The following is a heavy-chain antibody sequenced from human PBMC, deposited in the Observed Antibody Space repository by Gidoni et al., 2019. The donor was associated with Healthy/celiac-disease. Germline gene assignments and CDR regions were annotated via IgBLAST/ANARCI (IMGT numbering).Heavy chain of an antibody. V-gene: IGHV4-59*01. Sequence: QVQLQESGPGLVKPSETLSLTCTVSGGSISSYYWSWIRQPPGKGLEWIGYIYYSGSTNYNPSLKSRVTISVDTSKNQFSLKLSSVTAADTAVYYCARDRGTTVTPDAFDIWGQGTMVTVSS. J-gene: IGHJ3*02. CDR3: ARDRGTTVTPDAFDI. CDR2: IYYSGST. CDR1: GGSISSYY. D-gene: IGHD4-17*01.